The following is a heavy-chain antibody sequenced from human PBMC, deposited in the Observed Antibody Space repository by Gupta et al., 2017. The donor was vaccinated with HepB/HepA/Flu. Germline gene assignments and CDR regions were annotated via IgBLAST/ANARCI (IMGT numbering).Heavy chain of an antibody. CDR2: IYSGVGT. CDR1: GFAVSSNH. CDR3: ARDRGASYSLQD. D-gene: IGHD1-26*01. Sequence: EVQLVESGGGLVQPGGSPLRSCAASGFAVSSNHMSWARQAPGKGLEWVSIIYSGVGTKYADSVKGRFTISRDNSKNTLYLQMNSLRVDDTAVYYCARDRGASYSLQDWGQGTLVTVSS. V-gene: IGHV3-66*01. J-gene: IGHJ4*02.